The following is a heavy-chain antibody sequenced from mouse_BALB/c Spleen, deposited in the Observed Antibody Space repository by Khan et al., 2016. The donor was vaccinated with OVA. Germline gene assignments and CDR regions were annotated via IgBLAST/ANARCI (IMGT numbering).Heavy chain of an antibody. CDR2: TNPTNGRT. CDR1: GYTFTSYW. Sequence: VQLQESGAELVKAGASVKMSCKASGYTFTSYWMHWVKQRLGQGLEWFAETNPTNGRTYYNEKFKSKATLTVDKSSSTAYMLLSSPTFEDSAVYYCARIKKIVATCFDYWGQGTMVTVSA. J-gene: IGHJ3*01. V-gene: IGHV1S81*02. D-gene: IGHD1-1*01. CDR3: ARIKKIVATCFDY.